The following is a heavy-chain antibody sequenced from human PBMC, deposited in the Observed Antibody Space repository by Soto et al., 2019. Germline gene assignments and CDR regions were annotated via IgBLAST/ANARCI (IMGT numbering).Heavy chain of an antibody. V-gene: IGHV1-2*02. CDR3: ARDQKIQLWSPNAIDI. Sequence: GASVKVSCKASGYSFTGNSMHWVRQAPGRGLEWMGWINPNNGGTSYAQKFQGRVTMTRDTSTSTAYMELSSLRSEDTAVYYCARDQKIQLWSPNAIDIWGQGTMVTVSS. J-gene: IGHJ3*02. D-gene: IGHD5-18*01. CDR2: INPNNGGT. CDR1: GYSFTGNS.